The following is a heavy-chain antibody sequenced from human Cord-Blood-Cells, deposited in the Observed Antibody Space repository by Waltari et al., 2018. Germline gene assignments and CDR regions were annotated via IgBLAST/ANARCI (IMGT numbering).Heavy chain of an antibody. CDR3: ARVYYSSSWYYFDY. J-gene: IGHJ4*02. Sequence: QVQLQESGPGLVKPSEPLSPTCTVPRGSISTYYWRLIRLPAGKGLEQIGRIYTSGSTNYNPSLKSRVTMSLDTSKNQFSLKLSSVTAADTAVYYCARVYYSSSWYYFDYWGQGTLVTVSS. CDR2: IYTSGST. D-gene: IGHD6-13*01. CDR1: RGSISTYY. V-gene: IGHV4-4*07.